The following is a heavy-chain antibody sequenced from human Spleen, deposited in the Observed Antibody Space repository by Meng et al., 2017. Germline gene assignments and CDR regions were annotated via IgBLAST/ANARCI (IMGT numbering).Heavy chain of an antibody. D-gene: IGHD2-21*01. V-gene: IGHV4-30-4*01. CDR2: IHHSGSA. Sequence: QVQLRESGPALVKPSETLSLTCTVSGGSMSSGNYYWSWIRQPPGKGLEWIGYIHHSGSAYYNPSLKSRVSISVDTSKNQFSLNLNSMTAADTAVYYCASFDHIPRRNYFDYWGQGTLVTVSS. CDR3: ASFDHIPRRNYFDY. J-gene: IGHJ4*02. CDR1: GGSMSSGNYY.